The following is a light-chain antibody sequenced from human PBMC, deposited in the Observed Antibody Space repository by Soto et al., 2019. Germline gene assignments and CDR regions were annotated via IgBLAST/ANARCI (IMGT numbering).Light chain of an antibody. CDR1: SSDVGGYNY. J-gene: IGLJ2*01. CDR3: SAYAGSSTWV. Sequence: QSAPTRPPSASGSPGQSVTFSCTGTSSDVGGYNYVPWYQQYPGKAPKLMIYEVYKRPSGVPDRFSGSKSGNTASLTVSGLQPEDEADYYCSAYAGSSTWVFGGGTKLTVL. CDR2: EVY. V-gene: IGLV2-8*01.